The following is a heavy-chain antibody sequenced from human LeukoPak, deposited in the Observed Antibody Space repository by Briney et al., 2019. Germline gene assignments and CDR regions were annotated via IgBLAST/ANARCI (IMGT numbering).Heavy chain of an antibody. CDR1: GYTFTGYY. V-gene: IGHV1-2*02. D-gene: IGHD4-17*01. Sequence: ASVTVSCTASGYTFTGYYMHWVRQAPGQGLEWMGWINPNSGGTNYAQKFQGRVTMTRDTSISTAYMELSRLRSDDTAVYYCAIRTVTTFIDYWGQGTLVTVSS. CDR2: INPNSGGT. CDR3: AIRTVTTFIDY. J-gene: IGHJ4*02.